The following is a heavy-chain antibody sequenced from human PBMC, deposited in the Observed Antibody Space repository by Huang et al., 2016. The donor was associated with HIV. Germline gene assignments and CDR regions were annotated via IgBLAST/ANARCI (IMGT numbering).Heavy chain of an antibody. CDR3: ARDATKNPRGWFDP. CDR2: IHHLGSP. Sequence: QVHLQQWGAGLLKSAETLSLTCAVYGGSLSGYYWSWLRQTPGKGLAWIGEIHHLGSPNYNPSLKSRVSISMDGSKKQLSLKLRSISDADTAVYFCARDATKNPRGWFDPWGQGTLVTVAS. D-gene: IGHD3-10*01. V-gene: IGHV4-34*02. J-gene: IGHJ5*02. CDR1: GGSLSGYY.